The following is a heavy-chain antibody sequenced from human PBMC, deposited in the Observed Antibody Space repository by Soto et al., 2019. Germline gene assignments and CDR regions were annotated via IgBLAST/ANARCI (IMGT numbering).Heavy chain of an antibody. CDR2: MFYSGNT. J-gene: IGHJ3*02. CDR3: ARVGQQLVLWAFDI. D-gene: IGHD6-13*01. CDR1: GGSINSYY. V-gene: IGHV4-59*01. Sequence: QVQLQESGPGLVKPSETLSLTCTVSGGSINSYYWTWIRQPPGKGLEWIGYMFYSGNTKYNPSLKSRVTISIDTSKNQFSLKLSSVTAADTAVYYCARVGQQLVLWAFDIWGQGTMFTVSS.